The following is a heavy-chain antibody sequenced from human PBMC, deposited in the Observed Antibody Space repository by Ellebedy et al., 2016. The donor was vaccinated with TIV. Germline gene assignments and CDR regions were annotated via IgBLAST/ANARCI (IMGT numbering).Heavy chain of an antibody. CDR1: GFTVSSNY. CDR3: ANLDD. V-gene: IGHV3-53*01. Sequence: GESLKISCAASGFTVSSNYMSWVRQAPGKGLEWVSVIYSGGSTNYADSVKGRFTISRDNSRNTLYLQMNSLRTEDTAVYYCANLDDWGQGTRVTISS. J-gene: IGHJ4*02. CDR2: IYSGGST.